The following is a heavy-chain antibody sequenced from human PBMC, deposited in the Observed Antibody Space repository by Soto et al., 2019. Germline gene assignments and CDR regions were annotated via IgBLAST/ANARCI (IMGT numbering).Heavy chain of an antibody. D-gene: IGHD6-6*01. V-gene: IGHV4-34*01. J-gene: IGHJ6*03. CDR2: INHSGST. CDR3: ARDQTSNYYYYMDV. Sequence: QVQLQQWGAGLLKPSETLSLTCAVYGGSFSGYYWSWIRQPPGKGLEWMGEINHSGSTNYNPSLKSRVTISVDTSKNQFSLKLSSVTAADTAVYYCARDQTSNYYYYMDVWGKGTTVTVSS. CDR1: GGSFSGYY.